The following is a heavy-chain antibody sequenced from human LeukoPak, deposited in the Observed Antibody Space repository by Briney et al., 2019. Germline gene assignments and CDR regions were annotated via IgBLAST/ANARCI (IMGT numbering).Heavy chain of an antibody. V-gene: IGHV4-59*08. CDR3: ASSLRDGNNQHFDY. D-gene: IGHD5-24*01. J-gene: IGHJ4*02. CDR1: GGSISSYY. CDR2: IYYSGST. Sequence: PSETLSLTCTVSGGSISSYYWSWIRQPPGKGLEWIGYIYYSGSTNYNPSLKSRVTISVDTSKNQFSLKLSSVTAADTAVYYCASSLRDGNNQHFDYWGQGTLVTVSS.